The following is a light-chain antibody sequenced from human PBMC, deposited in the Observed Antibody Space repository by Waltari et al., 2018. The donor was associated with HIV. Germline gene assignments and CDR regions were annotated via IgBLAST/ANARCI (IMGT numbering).Light chain of an antibody. CDR1: SSNIGSNT. Sequence: QSVLTQPPSASGTPGQRVTMSCSGSSSNIGSNTVNWYQQLPGTAPKLLMYSNNQRPSGVPDRFSGSKSGTSASLAISGLQSEDEADYYCAAWDDSLNTVIFGGGTKLTVL. CDR2: SNN. CDR3: AAWDDSLNTVI. V-gene: IGLV1-44*01. J-gene: IGLJ2*01.